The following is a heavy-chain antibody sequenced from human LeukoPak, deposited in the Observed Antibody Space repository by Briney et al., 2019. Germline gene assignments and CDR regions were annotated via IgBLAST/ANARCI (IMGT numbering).Heavy chain of an antibody. CDR3: ARLGTTVTTWYYYYYYMDV. CDR1: GSIFTSYW. J-gene: IGHJ6*03. Sequence: GESLQISCQGSGSIFTSYWIGWGRQLPGKGRGWMGIIYPGDSDTRSSPSCQGQVTISADKSISTAYLQWSSLKASDTAMYYCARLGTTVTTWYYYYYYMDVWGKGTTVTVSS. D-gene: IGHD4-17*01. CDR2: IYPGDSDT. V-gene: IGHV5-51*01.